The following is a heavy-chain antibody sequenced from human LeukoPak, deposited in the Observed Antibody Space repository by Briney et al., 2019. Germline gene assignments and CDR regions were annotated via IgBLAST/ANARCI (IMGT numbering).Heavy chain of an antibody. CDR1: GGSISSYY. CDR3: ARGYCSGGSCPNFDY. J-gene: IGHJ4*02. V-gene: IGHV4-59*01. Sequence: SETLSLTCTVSGGSISSYYWSWIRQPPGKGLEYIGYIHFSGSTNYNPSLRSRVTISRDTSKNQFCLKLTSVTAADTAVYYCARGYCSGGSCPNFDYWGQGTLVTVSS. D-gene: IGHD2-15*01. CDR2: IHFSGST.